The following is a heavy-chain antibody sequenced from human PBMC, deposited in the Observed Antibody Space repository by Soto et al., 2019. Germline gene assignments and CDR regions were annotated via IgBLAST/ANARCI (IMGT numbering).Heavy chain of an antibody. D-gene: IGHD6-19*01. CDR1: GFTFSSYG. J-gene: IGHJ6*02. V-gene: IGHV3-33*01. Sequence: PGGSLRLSCAASGFTFSSYGMHWVRQALGKGLEWVAVIWYDGSNKYYADSVKGRFTISRDNSKNTLYLQMNSLRAEDTAVYYCARDIQSSGWYGSYYYGMDVWGQGTTVTVSS. CDR3: ARDIQSSGWYGSYYYGMDV. CDR2: IWYDGSNK.